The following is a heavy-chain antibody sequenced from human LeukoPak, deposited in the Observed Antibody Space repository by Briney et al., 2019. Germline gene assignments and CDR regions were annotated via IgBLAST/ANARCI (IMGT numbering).Heavy chain of an antibody. CDR2: IKQDGSQR. Sequence: SGGPLRLSCEASGFSFSNFWMSWVRQAPGERPEWLTNIKQDGSQRYYVDSVRGRFTISRDNAKNSLYLQMNSLRAEDTAVYYCARDRDSSWYPYLDQWGQGTLVTVSS. D-gene: IGHD6-13*01. J-gene: IGHJ4*02. CDR1: GFSFSNFW. V-gene: IGHV3-7*03. CDR3: ARDRDSSWYPYLDQ.